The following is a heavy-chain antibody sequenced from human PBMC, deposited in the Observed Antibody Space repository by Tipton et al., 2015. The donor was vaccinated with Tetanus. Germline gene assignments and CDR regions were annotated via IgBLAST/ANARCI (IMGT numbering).Heavy chain of an antibody. V-gene: IGHV3-43D*04. CDR1: GFTFDDYA. CDR2: ISWDGGST. D-gene: IGHD3-10*01. J-gene: IGHJ4*02. Sequence: SLRLSCAASGFTFDDYAMHWVRQAPGKGLEWVSLISWDGGSTYYADSVKGRFTISRDNSKNSLYLQMNSLRAEDTALYYCAKDVGFGEWVDYWGQGTPVTVSS. CDR3: AKDVGFGEWVDY.